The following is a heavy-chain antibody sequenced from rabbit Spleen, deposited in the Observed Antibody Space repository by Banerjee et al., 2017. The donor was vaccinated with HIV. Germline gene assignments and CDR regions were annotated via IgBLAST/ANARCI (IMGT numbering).Heavy chain of an antibody. CDR3: ARDGTGGSYFAL. CDR2: IDPVFGIT. V-gene: IGHV1S45*01. D-gene: IGHD8-1*01. CDR1: GFSFSSSWY. J-gene: IGHJ3*01. Sequence: QEQLVESGGGLVQPGASLTLTCTASGFSFSSSWYMSWVRQAPGKGLEWIGYIDPVFGITYYANWVSGRFSISRENAQNTVFLQMTSLTAADTATYFCARDGTGGSYFALWGQGTLVTVS.